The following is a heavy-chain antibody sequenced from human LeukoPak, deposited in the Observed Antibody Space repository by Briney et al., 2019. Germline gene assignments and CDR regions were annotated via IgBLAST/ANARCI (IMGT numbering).Heavy chain of an antibody. CDR3: ARDLNTVTGTNYYYYYMDV. V-gene: IGHV3-20*04. J-gene: IGHJ6*03. CDR2: INWNGGST. Sequence: PGRSLRLSCAASGFTFDDYGMSWVRQAPGKGLEWVSGINWNGGSTGYADSVKGRFTISRDNAKNSLYLQMNSLRAEDTALYYCARDLNTVTGTNYYYYYMDVWGKGTTVTVSS. CDR1: GFTFDDYG. D-gene: IGHD4-11*01.